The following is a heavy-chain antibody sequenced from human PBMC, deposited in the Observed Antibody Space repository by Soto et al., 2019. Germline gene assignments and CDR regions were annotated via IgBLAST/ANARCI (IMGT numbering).Heavy chain of an antibody. J-gene: IGHJ6*03. V-gene: IGHV3-7*01. D-gene: IGHD2-2*01. CDR1: RFTFSNHW. Sequence: EVQVVESGGGLVQPGGSLRLSCAASRFTFSNHWMTWVRQAPGKGLEWVANIKQDGSEKYYVDSVKGRFTLSRDNAKNSLYLQMNSLRAEDTAVYYCARDSAYCRSTSCYLSYYYYMDVWGKGTTVTVSS. CDR3: ARDSAYCRSTSCYLSYYYYMDV. CDR2: IKQDGSEK.